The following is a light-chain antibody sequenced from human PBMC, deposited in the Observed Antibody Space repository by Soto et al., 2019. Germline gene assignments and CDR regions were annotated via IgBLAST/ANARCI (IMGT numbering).Light chain of an antibody. CDR3: SSFTSGNTVV. CDR1: SSDVGAYNY. V-gene: IGLV2-14*03. J-gene: IGLJ2*01. Sequence: QSALTQPSSVSGSPGQSSTISCTATSSDVGAYNYVSWYQQYPGKAPKLLMYDVSHRPSGVSDRFFGSRSGNTAFLTISGLQTEDEADYYCSSFTSGNTVVLGGGTKLTVL. CDR2: DVS.